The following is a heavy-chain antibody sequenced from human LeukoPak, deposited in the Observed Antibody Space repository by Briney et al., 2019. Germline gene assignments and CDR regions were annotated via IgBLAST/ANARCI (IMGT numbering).Heavy chain of an antibody. Sequence: ASVKVSCKASGYTFTSYGISWVRQAPGQGLEWMGWISAYNGNTNYAQKLQGRVTMTTDTSTSTAYMELRSLRSDDTAVYYCARDGASIDDQYYGLDVWGQGTTVTVSS. CDR2: ISAYNGNT. J-gene: IGHJ6*02. CDR3: ARDGASIDDQYYGLDV. V-gene: IGHV1-18*01. D-gene: IGHD1-1*01. CDR1: GYTFTSYG.